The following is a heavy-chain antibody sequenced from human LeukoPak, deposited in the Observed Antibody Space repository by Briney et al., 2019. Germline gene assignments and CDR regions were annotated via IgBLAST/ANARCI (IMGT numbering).Heavy chain of an antibody. V-gene: IGHV1-3*01. J-gene: IGHJ5*02. Sequence: ASVKVSFKASGYTFTIYAMHWVRQAPGQRLEWMGWINAGNGNTKYSQKFQGRVTITRDTSASTAYMELSSLRSEDTAVYYCARSEYCSSTSCYAAWFDPWGQGTLVTVSS. CDR2: INAGNGNT. CDR1: GYTFTIYA. D-gene: IGHD2-2*01. CDR3: ARSEYCSSTSCYAAWFDP.